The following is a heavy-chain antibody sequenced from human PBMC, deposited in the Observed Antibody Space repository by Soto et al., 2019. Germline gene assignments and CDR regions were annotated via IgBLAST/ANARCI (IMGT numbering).Heavy chain of an antibody. CDR3: ARGPPWVDAFDI. CDR1: GVSISSDY. Sequence: QVQLQESGPGLVKPSETLSLTCTVSGVSISSDYWTWIRQSPGKGLEWIAYTSHTGTTDYNPSLKRRVTISLDTSKNQFYLKLSSVTAADTAVYYCARGPPWVDAFDIWGQGTKVTVSP. J-gene: IGHJ3*02. D-gene: IGHD1-26*01. V-gene: IGHV4-59*01. CDR2: TSHTGTT.